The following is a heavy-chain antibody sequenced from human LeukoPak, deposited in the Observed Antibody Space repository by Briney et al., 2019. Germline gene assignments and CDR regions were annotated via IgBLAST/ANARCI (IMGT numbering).Heavy chain of an antibody. CDR2: INSDGSST. Sequence: GGSLRLSCAASGFTFSSYWMHWVRQAPGKGLVWVSRINSDGSSTSYADSVKGRFTISRDNAKNTLYLQMNSLRAEDTAVYYCARDFSDVKGGDSGDYYYYYYMDVWAKGPRSPSP. CDR1: GFTFSSYW. J-gene: IGHJ6*03. CDR3: ARDFSDVKGGDSGDYYYYYYMDV. D-gene: IGHD3-22*01. V-gene: IGHV3-74*01.